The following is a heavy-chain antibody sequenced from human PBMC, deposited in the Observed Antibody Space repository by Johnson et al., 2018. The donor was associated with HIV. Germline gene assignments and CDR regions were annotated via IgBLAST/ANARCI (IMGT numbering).Heavy chain of an antibody. CDR1: GFSIRGHW. CDR2: INWNGDST. CDR3: ARRGLANAFDI. Sequence: MLLVESGGGLVQPGGSLRLSCAASGFSIRGHWMNWVRQAPGKGLEWVSGINWNGDSTGYADSVKGRFTISRDNAKNSLYLQMNSLRAEDTALYYCARRGLANAFDIWGQGTMVTVSS. V-gene: IGHV3-20*04. D-gene: IGHD3-10*01. J-gene: IGHJ3*02.